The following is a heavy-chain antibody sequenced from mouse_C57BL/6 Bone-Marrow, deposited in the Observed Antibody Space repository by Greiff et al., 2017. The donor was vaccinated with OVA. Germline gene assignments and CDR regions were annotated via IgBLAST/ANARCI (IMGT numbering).Heavy chain of an antibody. CDR1: GFTFSNYW. J-gene: IGHJ1*03. Sequence: EVKLMESGGGLVQPGGSMKLSCVASGFTFSNYWMNWVRQSPEKGLEWVAQIRLKSDNYATHYAESVKGRFTISRDDSKSSVYLQMNNLRAEDTGIYYCTALSLLYFDVWGTGTTVTVSS. V-gene: IGHV6-3*01. D-gene: IGHD1-1*01. CDR2: IRLKSDNYAT. CDR3: TALSLLYFDV.